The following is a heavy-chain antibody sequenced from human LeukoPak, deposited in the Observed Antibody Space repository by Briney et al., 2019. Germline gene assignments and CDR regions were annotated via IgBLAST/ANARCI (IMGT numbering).Heavy chain of an antibody. CDR2: ISASDGST. V-gene: IGHV3-23*01. CDR1: GFTFRNYA. J-gene: IGHJ4*02. D-gene: IGHD3-10*01. Sequence: GGSLRLSYAASGFTFRNYAMSWVRQAPGKGLEWVSTISASDGSTHYADSVKGRFTISRDNSKNTLYLQMNSLRADDTAVYYCAKKYYYGSGTYMYHFDYWGQGTVVTVSS. CDR3: AKKYYYGSGTYMYHFDY.